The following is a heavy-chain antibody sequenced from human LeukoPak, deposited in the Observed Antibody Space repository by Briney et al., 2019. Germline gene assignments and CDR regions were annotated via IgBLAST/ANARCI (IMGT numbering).Heavy chain of an antibody. V-gene: IGHV3-21*04. J-gene: IGHJ3*02. CDR1: GFTFSSYS. D-gene: IGHD5-24*01. CDR2: ISSSSYI. CDR3: AKEDGYGGAFDI. Sequence: PGGSLRLSCAASGFTFSSYSMNWVRQAPGKGLEWVSSISSSSYIYYADSVKGRFTISRDNAKNSLYLQMNSLRAEDTAVYYCAKEDGYGGAFDIWGQGTMVTVSS.